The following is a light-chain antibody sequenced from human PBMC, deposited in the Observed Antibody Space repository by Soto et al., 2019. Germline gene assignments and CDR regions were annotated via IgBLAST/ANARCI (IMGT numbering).Light chain of an antibody. CDR1: QSISSW. V-gene: IGKV1-5*01. CDR3: QQYNSYLGT. CDR2: DAS. J-gene: IGKJ1*01. Sequence: DIQMTQSPSTLSASVGDRVTITCRASQSISSWLAWYQQKPGKAPKLLIYDASSLESGVPSRFSVSGSGTEFTLTISSLQPDDFATYYCQQYNSYLGTFGQGTKVEIK.